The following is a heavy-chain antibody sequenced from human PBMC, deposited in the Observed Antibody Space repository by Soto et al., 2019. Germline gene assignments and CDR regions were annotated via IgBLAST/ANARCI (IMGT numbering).Heavy chain of an antibody. CDR2: LHYGGNS. J-gene: IGHJ6*02. Sequence: QGQLQESGPGLVKPSETLSLTCTVSGGSISNYYCSWFRQPPGKGLEWIAFLHYGGNSAYNPSLRSTVTMSVHKSKNHFSLRLSCVIAADTALDYCARQGIGAIPGLVDVWGQGTTVIVSS. CDR1: GGSISNYY. D-gene: IGHD3-10*01. V-gene: IGHV4-59*08. CDR3: ARQGIGAIPGLVDV.